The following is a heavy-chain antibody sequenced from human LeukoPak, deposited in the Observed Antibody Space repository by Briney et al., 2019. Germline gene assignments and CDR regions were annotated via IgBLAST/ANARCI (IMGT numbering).Heavy chain of an antibody. CDR3: ARGEDWNLDHFYYYMDV. V-gene: IGHV3-23*01. CDR2: ISGSGGST. Sequence: PGGSLRLSCAASGFTFSNAWMSWVRQAPGKGLEWVSAISGSGGSTYYADSVKGRFTISRDNSKNTLYLQMNSLRAEDTAVYYCARGEDWNLDHFYYYMDVWGKGTTVTVSS. D-gene: IGHD1-1*01. CDR1: GFTFSNAW. J-gene: IGHJ6*03.